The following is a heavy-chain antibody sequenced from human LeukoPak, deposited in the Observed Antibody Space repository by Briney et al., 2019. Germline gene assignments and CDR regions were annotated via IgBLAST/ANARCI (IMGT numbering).Heavy chain of an antibody. Sequence: GGSLRLSCAASGFTFSSYSMNWVRQAPGKGLEWVSSISSSSYIYYADSVKGRFTISRDNAKNSLYLQMNSLRAEDTAVYYCARGIAVAAYYYYMDVWGKGTTVTVSS. V-gene: IGHV3-21*01. CDR3: ARGIAVAAYYYYMDV. CDR1: GFTFSSYS. D-gene: IGHD6-13*01. J-gene: IGHJ6*03. CDR2: ISSSSYI.